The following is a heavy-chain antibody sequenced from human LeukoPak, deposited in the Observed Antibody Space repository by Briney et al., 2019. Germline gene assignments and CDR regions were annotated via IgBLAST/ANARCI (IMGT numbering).Heavy chain of an antibody. CDR3: EIMHGYYDGSGYWVQ. J-gene: IGHJ4*02. Sequence: GGSLRLSCAASGFTFGSYAMSWVRQAPGKGLEWVSFISPSGDRTSNADSVEGRFTISRDNPRNTLYLQMNSLRDEDTAVYYCEIMHGYYDGSGYWVQWGQGTLVTVSS. V-gene: IGHV3-23*01. CDR1: GFTFGSYA. D-gene: IGHD3-22*01. CDR2: ISPSGDRT.